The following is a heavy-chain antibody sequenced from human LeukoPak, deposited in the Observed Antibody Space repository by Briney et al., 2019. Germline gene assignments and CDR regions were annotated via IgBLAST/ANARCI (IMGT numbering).Heavy chain of an antibody. CDR3: SSIDSGWDLSSFDY. CDR1: GFSFSDSA. J-gene: IGHJ4*02. V-gene: IGHV3-73*01. D-gene: IGHD6-19*01. Sequence: PGGSLKLSCGASGFSFSDSALHSVRQASGKGLEWVGRIRRKDYSYATAYAASVKGRFTISRHDSKNTAYLQMNSLKTEDTAVYYCSSIDSGWDLSSFDYWGQGALVTVSS. CDR2: IRRKDYSYAT.